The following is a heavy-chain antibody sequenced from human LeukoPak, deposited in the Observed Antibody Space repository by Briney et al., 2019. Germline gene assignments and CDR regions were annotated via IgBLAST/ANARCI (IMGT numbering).Heavy chain of an antibody. CDR1: GYTFTSYH. Sequence: ASVKVSCKASGYTFTSYHMHWVRQAPGQGLEWMGIINPSGGTTNYAQKFRGRVTMTRDMSTSTVYMELRSLRSDDTAVYYCARDQLSRGVWFDPWGQGTLVTVSS. V-gene: IGHV1-46*01. J-gene: IGHJ5*02. CDR3: ARDQLSRGVWFDP. CDR2: INPSGGTT. D-gene: IGHD1-1*01.